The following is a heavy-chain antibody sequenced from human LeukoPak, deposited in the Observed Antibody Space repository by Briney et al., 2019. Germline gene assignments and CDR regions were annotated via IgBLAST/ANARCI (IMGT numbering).Heavy chain of an antibody. D-gene: IGHD5-18*01. V-gene: IGHV3-23*01. J-gene: IGHJ4*02. CDR3: AKARGYSYGYY. CDR1: GFTFSSYA. Sequence: GGSLRLSCAASGFTFSSYAMSWVRQAPGEGLEWVSGLSDSGGNTIYADSVKGRFTISRDNSKNTMFLQMNSLRAEDTAVYYCAKARGYSYGYYWGQGTLVTVSS. CDR2: LSDSGGNT.